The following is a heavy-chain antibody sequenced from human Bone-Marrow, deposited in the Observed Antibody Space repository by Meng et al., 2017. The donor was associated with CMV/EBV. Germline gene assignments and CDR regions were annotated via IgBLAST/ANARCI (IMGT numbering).Heavy chain of an antibody. CDR3: AKGKASDQ. V-gene: IGHV3-23*01. J-gene: IGHJ4*02. CDR2: MSGGVTST. Sequence: GGSLRLSCAASGFTFSSYAMSWVRQAPGKGLEWVSAMSGGVTSTYYADSVKGRFTISRDNSKNTLYLQMNSLRAEDTAICYCAKGKASDQWGQGTLVTVSS. CDR1: GFTFSSYA.